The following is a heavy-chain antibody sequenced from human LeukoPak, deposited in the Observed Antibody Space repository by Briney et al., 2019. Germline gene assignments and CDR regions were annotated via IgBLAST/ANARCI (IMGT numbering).Heavy chain of an antibody. J-gene: IGHJ4*02. D-gene: IGHD6-13*01. CDR1: GGSISGSGYY. V-gene: IGHV4-39*01. CDR3: ARRGGAAAGLDY. CDR2: VYDSGST. Sequence: SETLSLTCTVSGGSISGSGYYWGWIRQPPGKGLEWIGSVYDSGSTYYNPSLKSRVTIHVDTSKNQFSLRLSSVTAADTAEYYCARRGGAAAGLDYCGQGILVTVSS.